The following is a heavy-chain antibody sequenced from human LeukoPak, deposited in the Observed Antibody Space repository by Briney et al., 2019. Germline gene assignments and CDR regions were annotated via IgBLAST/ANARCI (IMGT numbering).Heavy chain of an antibody. Sequence: SETLSLTCTVSGGSISKSSYYWGWIRQPPGKGLECIGSIYYSGSAYYNPSLKSRVTISVDTSKSQFSLKLSSVTAADTAMYYCASQWYYYDSSGLDAFDIWGQGTMVTVSA. CDR3: ASQWYYYDSSGLDAFDI. CDR1: GGSISKSSYY. D-gene: IGHD3-22*01. V-gene: IGHV4-39*01. J-gene: IGHJ3*02. CDR2: IYYSGSA.